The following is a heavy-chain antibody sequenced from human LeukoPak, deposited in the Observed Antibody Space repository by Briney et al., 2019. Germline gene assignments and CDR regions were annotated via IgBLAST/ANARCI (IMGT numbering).Heavy chain of an antibody. CDR2: IGAYNGNT. Sequence: GASVKVSCKASGYTFTSYGISWVRQAPGQGLEWMGRIGAYNGNTNYAQKLQGRVTVTTDTSTSTAYMELRSLRSDDTAVYYCARDGRGLQVHDYWGQGTLVTVSS. CDR3: ARDGRGLQVHDY. J-gene: IGHJ4*02. CDR1: GYTFTSYG. V-gene: IGHV1-18*01. D-gene: IGHD5-24*01.